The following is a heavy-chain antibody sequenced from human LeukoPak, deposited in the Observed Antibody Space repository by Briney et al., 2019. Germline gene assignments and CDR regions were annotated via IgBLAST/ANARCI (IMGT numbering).Heavy chain of an antibody. V-gene: IGHV1-24*01. Sequence: ASVKVSCKVFGYTLTELSMHWVRQAPGKGLEWMGGFDPEDGETIYAQKFQGRVTMTRDTSISTAYMELSSLRSDDTAVYYCARKFLGSRGYYFDYWGQGTLVTVSS. CDR3: ARKFLGSRGYYFDY. CDR2: FDPEDGET. D-gene: IGHD3-10*01. J-gene: IGHJ4*02. CDR1: GYTLTELS.